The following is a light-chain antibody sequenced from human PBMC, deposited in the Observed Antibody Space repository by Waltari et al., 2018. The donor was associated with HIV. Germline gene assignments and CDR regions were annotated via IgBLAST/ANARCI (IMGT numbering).Light chain of an antibody. CDR1: SSDVGGYNY. CDR3: CSYAGSYTLV. V-gene: IGLV2-11*01. CDR2: DVS. J-gene: IGLJ2*01. Sequence: QSALTQPRSVSGSPGQSVTISCTGTSSDVGGYNYVSWYQQHPGKAPKLMTYDVSQRPSGVPARFSGSKSGNTASLTISGLQAEDEADYYCCSYAGSYTLVFGGGTKLTVL.